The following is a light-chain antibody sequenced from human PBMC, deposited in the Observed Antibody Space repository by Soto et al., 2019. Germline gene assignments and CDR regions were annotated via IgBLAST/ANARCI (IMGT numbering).Light chain of an antibody. CDR2: TTS. CDR3: QQCDSTPQT. Sequence: DIQMTQSPSSLSASVGDRVTITCRASQSINSHLNWYQQKPGKPPKLLIHTTSSLQSGVPSRFSGSGTGTDSTLTISSLQPEDFATYYCQQCDSTPQTFGGGTKVDIK. J-gene: IGKJ4*01. V-gene: IGKV1-39*01. CDR1: QSINSH.